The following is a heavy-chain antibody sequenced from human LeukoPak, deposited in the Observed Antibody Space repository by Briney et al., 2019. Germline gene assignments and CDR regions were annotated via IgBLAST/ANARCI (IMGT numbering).Heavy chain of an antibody. J-gene: IGHJ6*03. V-gene: IGHV3-15*01. Sequence: PGGSLRLSCAASGFTFSNAWMSWVRQAPGKGLEWVGRIKSKTDGGTTDYAAPVKGRFTISRDDSKNTLYLQMNSLKTEDTAVYYCTISGSYWGPYYYYYYMDVWGKGTTVTVSS. CDR1: GFTFSNAW. D-gene: IGHD1-26*01. CDR2: IKSKTDGGTT. CDR3: TISGSYWGPYYYYYYMDV.